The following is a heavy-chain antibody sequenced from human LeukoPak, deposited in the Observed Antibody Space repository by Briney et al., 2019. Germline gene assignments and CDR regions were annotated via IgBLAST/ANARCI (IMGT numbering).Heavy chain of an antibody. Sequence: ASVKVSCKASGYTFTSYGISWVRQAPGQGLEWMGWISAYNGNTNYAQKLQGRVTMTTDTSTSTAYMELRSLRSDDTAVYYCARDWSRDDFWSGYYMDVWGKGTTVTVSS. CDR2: ISAYNGNT. CDR1: GYTFTSYG. CDR3: ARDWSRDDFWSGYYMDV. J-gene: IGHJ6*03. V-gene: IGHV1-18*01. D-gene: IGHD3-3*01.